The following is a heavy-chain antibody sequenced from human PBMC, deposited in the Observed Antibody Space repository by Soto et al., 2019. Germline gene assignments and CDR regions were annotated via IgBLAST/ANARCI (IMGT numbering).Heavy chain of an antibody. D-gene: IGHD2-8*01. Sequence: TLSLTCTVSGGSISTYYWTWIRQSPEKGLEWLGNIYYSGSTNYSPSLNSRLTISLDTSKNQFSLKLRSVTAADTAVYYCARESRCVNGACGNVFDVWGRGTKVTVSS. CDR1: GGSISTYY. J-gene: IGHJ3*01. CDR3: ARESRCVNGACGNVFDV. V-gene: IGHV4-59*12. CDR2: IYYSGST.